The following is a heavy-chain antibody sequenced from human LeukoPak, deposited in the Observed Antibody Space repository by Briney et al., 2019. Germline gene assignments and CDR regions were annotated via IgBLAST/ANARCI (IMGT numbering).Heavy chain of an antibody. CDR2: IYYSGST. J-gene: IGHJ4*02. D-gene: IGHD3-22*01. CDR1: GVSISSGGYY. Sequence: AQTLSLTCTVSGVSISSGGYYWIWIRQHPGKGLEWIVYIYYSGSTYYNPALKSRVNISVDTSKNQFYIKLSLVTAADTAVYYCARERHDSSGYYRGGYFDYWGQGTLVTVSS. V-gene: IGHV4-31*03. CDR3: ARERHDSSGYYRGGYFDY.